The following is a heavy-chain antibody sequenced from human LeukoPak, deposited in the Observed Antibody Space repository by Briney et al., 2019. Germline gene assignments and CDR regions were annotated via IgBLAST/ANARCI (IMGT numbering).Heavy chain of an antibody. CDR3: ARVRVSSGSHPWYFDY. CDR1: GGSISNYY. J-gene: IGHJ4*02. D-gene: IGHD3-22*01. V-gene: IGHV4-59*01. Sequence: SETLSLTCTVSGGSISNYYWSWIRQPPGKGLEWIGYIYYSGSTDYNPSLKSRVNISVDTSKNQFSLKLSSVTAADTAVYFCARVRVSSGSHPWYFDYWGQGTLVTVSS. CDR2: IYYSGST.